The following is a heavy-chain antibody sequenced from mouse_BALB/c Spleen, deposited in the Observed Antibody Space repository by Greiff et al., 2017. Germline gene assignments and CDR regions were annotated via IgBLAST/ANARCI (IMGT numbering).Heavy chain of an antibody. CDR1: GYSITSDYA. Sequence: VQLQESGPGLVKPSQSLSLTCTVTGYSITSDYAWNWIRQFPGNKLEWMGYISYSGSTSYNPSLKSRISITRDTSKNQFFLQLNSVTTEDTATYYSARGYDRYNSDYWGQGTTLTVSS. V-gene: IGHV3-2*02. CDR3: ARGYDRYNSDY. D-gene: IGHD2-3*01. J-gene: IGHJ2*01. CDR2: ISYSGST.